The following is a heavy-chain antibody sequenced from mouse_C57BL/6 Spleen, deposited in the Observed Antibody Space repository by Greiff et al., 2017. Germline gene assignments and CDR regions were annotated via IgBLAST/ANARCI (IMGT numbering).Heavy chain of an antibody. V-gene: IGHV1-54*01. CDR3: ARWEGNYGDYYAMDY. J-gene: IGHJ4*01. D-gene: IGHD2-1*01. CDR2: INPGSGGT. Sequence: LVESGAELVRPGTSVKVSCKASGYAFTNYLIEWVKQRPGQGLEWIGVINPGSGGTNYNEKFKGKATLTADKSSSTAYMQLSSLTSEDSAVYFCARWEGNYGDYYAMDYWGQGTSVTVSS. CDR1: GYAFTNYL.